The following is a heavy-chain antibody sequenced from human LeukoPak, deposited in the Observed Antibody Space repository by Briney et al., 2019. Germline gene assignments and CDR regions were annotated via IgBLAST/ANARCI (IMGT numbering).Heavy chain of an antibody. CDR2: VFYTGSTSSGTT. CDR1: GGSITSTTYY. CDR3: ARESAAGTPTDY. V-gene: IGHV4-39*02. Sequence: SETLSLTCTASGGSITSTTYYWAWIRQPPGKGLEWIGSVFYTGSTSSGTTYYTPSLRSRLTISVDTSKNQFSLKLNSVTAADTAVYYCARESAAGTPTDYWGQGTLVTVSS. J-gene: IGHJ4*02. D-gene: IGHD6-13*01.